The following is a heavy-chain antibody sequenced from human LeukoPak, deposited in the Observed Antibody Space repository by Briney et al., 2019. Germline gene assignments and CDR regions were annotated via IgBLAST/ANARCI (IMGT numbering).Heavy chain of an antibody. J-gene: IGHJ4*02. D-gene: IGHD1-26*01. Sequence: GASVKVSCKASGYTFTSYYMHWVRQAPGQGLEWMGIINPSGGSTSYAQKFQGRVTMTRDTSTSTVYMELSSLRSGDTAVYYCARDGTEVGALDYWGQGTLVTVSS. CDR3: ARDGTEVGALDY. V-gene: IGHV1-46*01. CDR2: INPSGGST. CDR1: GYTFTSYY.